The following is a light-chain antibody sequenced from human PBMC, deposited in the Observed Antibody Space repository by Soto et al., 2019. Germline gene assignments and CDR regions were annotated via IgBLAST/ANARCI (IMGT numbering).Light chain of an antibody. J-gene: IGKJ2*01. V-gene: IGKV3-11*01. CDR3: QQRSNWPPLYT. CDR1: QSVSSY. CDR2: DAS. Sequence: EIVLTQSPATLSLSPGERATLSCRASQSVSSYLAGYQQKPGQAPRLLIYDASNRATGIPARFSDSGSGTDFALTISRREPENFAVYYCQQRSNWPPLYTFGQGTKLPIK.